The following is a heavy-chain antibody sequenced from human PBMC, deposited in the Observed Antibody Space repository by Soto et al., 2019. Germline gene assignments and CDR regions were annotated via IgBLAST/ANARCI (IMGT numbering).Heavy chain of an antibody. J-gene: IGHJ6*02. CDR1: GGSSSSYY. CDR2: VYHSGGA. D-gene: IGHD6-19*01. Sequence: SETLSLTCAVYGGSSSSYYWSRIRQPPGKGLEWIGEVYHSGGANYNPSLKSRVTISEDTSKNQFSLKLKSVTAADTAVYYCGAVASSADFYGKDVWGQGTTVTVSS. V-gene: IGHV4-34*01. CDR3: GAVASSADFYGKDV.